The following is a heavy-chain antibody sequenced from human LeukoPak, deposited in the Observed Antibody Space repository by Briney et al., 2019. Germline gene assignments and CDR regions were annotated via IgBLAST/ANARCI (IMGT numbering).Heavy chain of an antibody. CDR2: IYYSGST. CDR3: AIGEYDYFGY. D-gene: IGHD3-10*01. V-gene: IGHV4-59*08. J-gene: IGHJ4*02. CDR1: GGSISSYY. Sequence: SETLSLTCTVSGGSISSYYWSWIRQPPGKGLEWIGYIYYSGSTNYNPSLKSRVTISVDTSKNQFSLKLSSVTAADTAVYYCAIGEYDYFGYWGQGTLVTVSS.